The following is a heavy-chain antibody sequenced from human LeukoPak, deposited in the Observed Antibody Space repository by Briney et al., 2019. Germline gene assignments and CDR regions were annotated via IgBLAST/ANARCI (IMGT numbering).Heavy chain of an antibody. V-gene: IGHV1-2*04. CDR3: ARAGIPIVATLGAFDY. CDR1: GYTFTDYY. D-gene: IGHD5-12*01. Sequence: ASVKVSCKASGYTFTDYYMHWVRQAPGQGLEWMGWINPNSGGTNYAQKFQGWVTMTRDTSISTAYMELSRLRSDDTAVYYRARAGIPIVATLGAFDYWGQGTLVTVSS. CDR2: INPNSGGT. J-gene: IGHJ4*02.